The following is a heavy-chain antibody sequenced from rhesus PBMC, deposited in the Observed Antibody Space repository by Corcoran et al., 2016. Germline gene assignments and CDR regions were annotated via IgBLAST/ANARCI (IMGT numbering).Heavy chain of an antibody. Sequence: QVQLQESGPGLVKPSETLSLTCAVSGGSISDDYYWSWIRQPPGKGLEWIGYIYGSDGVTNYNPSLNNRGTISITTSRIQFSLKLSSVTAADTAVYYCARDTYSGYRSDGLDSWGQGVVVTVSS. CDR1: GGSISDDYY. CDR3: ARDTYSGYRSDGLDS. D-gene: IGHD5-24*01. CDR2: IYGSDGVT. V-gene: IGHV4-106*01. J-gene: IGHJ6*01.